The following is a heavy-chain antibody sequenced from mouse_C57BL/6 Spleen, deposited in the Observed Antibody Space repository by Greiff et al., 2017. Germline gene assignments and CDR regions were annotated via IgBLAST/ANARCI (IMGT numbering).Heavy chain of an antibody. CDR2: IDPENGDT. Sequence: EVKLMESGAELVRPGASVKLSCTASGFNIKDDYMHWVKQRPEQGLEWIGWIDPENGDTEYASKFQGKATITADTSSNTAYLQLSSLTSEDTAVYYCTTLYGNAMDYWGQGTSVTVSS. J-gene: IGHJ4*01. V-gene: IGHV14-4*01. CDR1: GFNIKDDY. D-gene: IGHD1-1*01. CDR3: TTLYGNAMDY.